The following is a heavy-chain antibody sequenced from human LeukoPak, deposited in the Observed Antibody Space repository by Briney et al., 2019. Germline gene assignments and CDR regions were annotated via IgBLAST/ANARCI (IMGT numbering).Heavy chain of an antibody. V-gene: IGHV3-30-3*01. CDR1: GFTFRNYV. CDR3: ARDRVGATIWFDP. J-gene: IGHJ5*02. Sequence: PGGSLRLSCAASGFTFRNYVIHWVRQAPGKGLEWVAVTSSDLNVKLYADSVKGRFTISRDNAKNSLYLQMNSLRAEDTAVYYCARDRVGATIWFDPWGQGTLVTVSS. D-gene: IGHD1-26*01. CDR2: TSSDLNVK.